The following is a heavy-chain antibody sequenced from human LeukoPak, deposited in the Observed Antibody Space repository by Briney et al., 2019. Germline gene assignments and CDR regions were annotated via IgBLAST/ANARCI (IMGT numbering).Heavy chain of an antibody. CDR1: GDSISSNNYY. J-gene: IGHJ3*02. CDR2: IYISGST. CDR3: ARSSSRWDAFDI. V-gene: IGHV4-61*02. Sequence: TLSLTCTVSGDSISSNNYYWNWIRQPAGKGLEWIGRIYISGSTNYNPSLKSRVSISLDTSKNQFSLKLSSVTAADTAVYYCARSSSRWDAFDIWGQGTVVTVSS. D-gene: IGHD6-19*01.